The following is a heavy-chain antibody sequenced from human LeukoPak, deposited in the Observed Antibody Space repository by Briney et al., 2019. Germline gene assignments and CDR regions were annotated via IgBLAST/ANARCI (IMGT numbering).Heavy chain of an antibody. CDR1: GFIFSGYY. D-gene: IGHD3/OR15-3a*01. Sequence: PGGSLRLSCATSGFIFSGYYMSWIRQAPGKGLEWVSYISGSGNDISYADSVKGRFTISRDNANGSLYLQMHSLRAADTAVYYCGTHAGRTGSDDWGQGTLVTVSS. V-gene: IGHV3-11*01. CDR2: ISGSGNDI. CDR3: GTHAGRTGSDD. J-gene: IGHJ4*02.